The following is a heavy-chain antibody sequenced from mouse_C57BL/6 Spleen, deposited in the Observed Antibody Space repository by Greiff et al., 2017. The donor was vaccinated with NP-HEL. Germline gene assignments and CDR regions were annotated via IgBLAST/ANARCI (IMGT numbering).Heavy chain of an antibody. CDR2: IHPNSGST. V-gene: IGHV1-64*01. CDR3: ARAYGSTLDY. D-gene: IGHD1-1*01. CDR1: GYTFTSYW. Sequence: QVQLQQPGAELVKPGASVKLSCKASGYTFTSYWMPWVKQRPGQGLEWIGMIHPNSGSTNYNEKFKSKATLTVDKSSRTAYMQLSSLTSEDSAVYYCARAYGSTLDYWGQGTTLTVSS. J-gene: IGHJ2*01.